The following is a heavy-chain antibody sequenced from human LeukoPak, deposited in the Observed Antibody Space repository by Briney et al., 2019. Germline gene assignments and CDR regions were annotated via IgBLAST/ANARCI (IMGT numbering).Heavy chain of an antibody. J-gene: IGHJ4*02. CDR1: GGSISSYY. CDR2: ISYSVST. CDR3: AGHGGGTYDY. Sequence: SETLSLTCTVSGGSISSYYWSWIRQPPGKGLEWIGYISYSVSTSYNPSLKSRVSISVDTTKNQFSLKLNSVTAADTAVYFCAGHGGGTYDYWGQGTLVTVSS. D-gene: IGHD1-26*01. V-gene: IGHV4-59*08.